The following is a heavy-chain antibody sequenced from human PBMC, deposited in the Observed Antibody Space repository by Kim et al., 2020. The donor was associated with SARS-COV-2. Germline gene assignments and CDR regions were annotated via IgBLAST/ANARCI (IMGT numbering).Heavy chain of an antibody. CDR1: GFTFSGYA. Sequence: GGSLRLSCAASGFTFSGYAMHWVRQAPGKGLEWVGLIRSKGNSYASTDAVTGKVRITIARSNTKTTAYLQIKSPKTKDTAVYSRKYVPPTYLYFCDTFDL. J-gene: IGHJ2*01. CDR3: KYVPPTYLYFCDTFDL. CDR2: IRSKGNSYAS. D-gene: IGHD3-16*01. V-gene: IGHV3-73*01.